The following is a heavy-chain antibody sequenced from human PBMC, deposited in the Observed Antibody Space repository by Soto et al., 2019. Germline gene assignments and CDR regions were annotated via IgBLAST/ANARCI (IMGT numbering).Heavy chain of an antibody. CDR1: GGSITRGGYY. CDR2: IYNSGTT. J-gene: IGHJ5*02. CDR3: VRDPAP. V-gene: IGHV4-31*03. Sequence: QVQLQESGPGLVKPSETLSLTCTVSGGSITRGGYYWSWIRQHPGKGLEWIGYIYNSGTTYYNPSLKSRVTISVDTSKNHFSLKLTSVTAADTAVYYCVRDPAPWGQGTLVTVSS.